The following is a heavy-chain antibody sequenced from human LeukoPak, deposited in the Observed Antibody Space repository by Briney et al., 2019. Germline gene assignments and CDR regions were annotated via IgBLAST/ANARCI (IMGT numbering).Heavy chain of an antibody. CDR1: GFTFSTYN. CDR2: ISSSSSYI. CDR3: ARAGGGGFDY. Sequence: PGGSLRLSCAASGFTFSTYNMNWVRQAPGKGLEWVSSISSSSSYIYYADSVKGRFTISRDNAKNTLYLQMNSLRAEDTAVYYCARAGGGGFDYWGQGTLVTVSS. D-gene: IGHD2-15*01. V-gene: IGHV3-21*01. J-gene: IGHJ4*02.